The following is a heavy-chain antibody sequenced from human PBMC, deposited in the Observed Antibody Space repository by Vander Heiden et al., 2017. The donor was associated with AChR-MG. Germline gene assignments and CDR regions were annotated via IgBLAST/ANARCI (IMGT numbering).Heavy chain of an antibody. V-gene: IGHV1-8*01. Sequence: QVQLVQSGAEVTKPGASVKVSCKASGYTFTSYDINWVRQATGQGLEWMGWMNPNSGKTGYAQKFEGRVTMTRNTSISTAYMELSSLRSEDTAVYYCARGLGDYYYYGMDVWGLGTTVTVSS. CDR2: MNPNSGKT. J-gene: IGHJ6*02. CDR3: ARGLGDYYYYGMDV. CDR1: GYTFTSYD. D-gene: IGHD1-26*01.